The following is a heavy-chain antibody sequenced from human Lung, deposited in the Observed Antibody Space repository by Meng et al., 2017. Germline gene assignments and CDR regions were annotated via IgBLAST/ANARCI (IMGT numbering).Heavy chain of an antibody. CDR3: ARGGVTTDD. CDR2: ITGDGSST. J-gene: IGHJ4*02. Sequence: VQLVESGGGLVPPGGSLRLSCAASGSTFSTRWMPWVRQAPGKGLEWVSRITGDGSSTIYADSVQGRFTMSRDNAKNTLSLQMNSLRAEDTAVYYCARGGVTTDDWGQGTLVTVSS. D-gene: IGHD4-17*01. V-gene: IGHV3-74*01. CDR1: GSTFSTRW.